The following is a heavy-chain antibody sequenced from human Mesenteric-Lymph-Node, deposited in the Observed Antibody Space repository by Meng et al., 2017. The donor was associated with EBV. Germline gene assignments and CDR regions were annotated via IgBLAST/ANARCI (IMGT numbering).Heavy chain of an antibody. CDR2: IYHSGST. D-gene: IGHD4-17*01. CDR3: ARASVYGDYDNWFDP. J-gene: IGHJ5*02. Sequence: HLQLQESGPGLVKPPQHLSLTVAVSGGTISNDGYSWSWIRQPPGKGLEWIGYIYHSGSTYSNPSLKSRVTISVDRSKNQFSLKLNSVTAADTAVYYCARASVYGDYDNWFDPWGQGTLVTVSS. CDR1: GGTISNDGYS. V-gene: IGHV4-30-2*01.